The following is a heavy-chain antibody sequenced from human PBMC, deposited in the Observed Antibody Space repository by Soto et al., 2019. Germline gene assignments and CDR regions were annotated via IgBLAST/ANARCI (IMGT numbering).Heavy chain of an antibody. Sequence: ASVKVSCKASGYSITIYGISWVRQAPGQGLEWMGWISAYNGNTNYAQKLQGRVTMTTDTSTSTAYMELRSLRSDDTAVYYCARVDIRGYCISTSCPRDAFDIWGQGTMVTVSS. V-gene: IGHV1-18*01. D-gene: IGHD2-2*01. CDR1: GYSITIYG. CDR3: ARVDIRGYCISTSCPRDAFDI. J-gene: IGHJ3*02. CDR2: ISAYNGNT.